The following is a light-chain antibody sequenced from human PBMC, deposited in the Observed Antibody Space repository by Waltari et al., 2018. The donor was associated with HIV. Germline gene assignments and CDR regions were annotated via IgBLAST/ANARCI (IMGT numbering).Light chain of an antibody. CDR1: QSISTW. J-gene: IGKJ2*01. CDR3: QQYLTYPYT. Sequence: DIQMTQSPSTLSASVGDRVTITCRASQSISTWVAWYQQKPGKVPKLLIYKASSLESGVPSRFSGSGSRTEFTLTIISLQPDDFATYYCQQYLTYPYTFGQGTKLEIK. CDR2: KAS. V-gene: IGKV1-5*03.